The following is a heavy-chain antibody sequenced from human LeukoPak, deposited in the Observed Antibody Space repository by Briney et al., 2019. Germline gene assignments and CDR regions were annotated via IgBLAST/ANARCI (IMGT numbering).Heavy chain of an antibody. CDR1: GGSFSGYY. CDR3: ARGPSSSWTTWFDP. D-gene: IGHD6-13*01. J-gene: IGHJ5*02. CDR2: INHSGST. V-gene: IGHV4-34*01. Sequence: SETLSLTCAVYGGSFSGYYWSWIRQPPPQGLEWIGEINHSGSTNYNPSLKSRVTISVDTSKNQFSLKLSSVPAADTAVYYCARGPSSSWTTWFDPWGQGTLVTVSS.